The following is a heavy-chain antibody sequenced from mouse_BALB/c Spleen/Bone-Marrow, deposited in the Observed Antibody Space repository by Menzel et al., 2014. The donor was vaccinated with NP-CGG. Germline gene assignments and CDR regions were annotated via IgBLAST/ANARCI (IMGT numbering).Heavy chain of an antibody. CDR1: GFTFSSYG. Sequence: EVQRVESGGGLVQPGGSLKLSCAASGFTFSSYGMSWVRQTPDKRLELVASINSNGGSIYYPDSVKGRFTISRDNARNTLSLQMSSLESEDTAMYYCARGNYGNYVDYFDYWGQGTTLTVSS. J-gene: IGHJ2*01. CDR2: INSNGGSI. D-gene: IGHD2-1*01. V-gene: IGHV5-6-3*01. CDR3: ARGNYGNYVDYFDY.